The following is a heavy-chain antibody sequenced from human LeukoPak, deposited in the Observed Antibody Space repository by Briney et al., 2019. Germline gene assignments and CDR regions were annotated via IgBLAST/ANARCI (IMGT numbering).Heavy chain of an antibody. CDR3: ARHYGP. V-gene: IGHV4-31*03. J-gene: IGHJ5*02. CDR1: GGSISSGGSR. Sequence: PSETLSLTCNVSGGSISSGGSRWSWIRQHPGKGLEWIGYIYYSGSTYYNPSLESRLTMSVDTSKNQFSLHLTSVTAADTAVYYCARHYGPWGQGTLVTVSS. CDR2: IYYSGST. D-gene: IGHD3-16*01.